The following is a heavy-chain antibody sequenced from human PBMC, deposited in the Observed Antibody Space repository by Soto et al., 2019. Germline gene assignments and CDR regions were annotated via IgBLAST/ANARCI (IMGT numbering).Heavy chain of an antibody. D-gene: IGHD3-22*01. V-gene: IGHV1-69*02. Sequence: SSANVSCKASGVTFTSYTMSWVRLAPGQGLEWVGRIIPSLGIANYAQKFQGRVTITADKSTGTAYMELSSLRSEATAVYYCASDFYYYDSSGPWGWGQGTLVTVSS. J-gene: IGHJ4*02. CDR3: ASDFYYYDSSGPWG. CDR1: GVTFTSYT. CDR2: IIPSLGIA.